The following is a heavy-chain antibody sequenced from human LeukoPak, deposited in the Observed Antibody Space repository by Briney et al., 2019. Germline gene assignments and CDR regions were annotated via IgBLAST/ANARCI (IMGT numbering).Heavy chain of an antibody. D-gene: IGHD3-10*01. CDR1: GYSISSGYY. J-gene: IGHJ4*02. Sequence: PSETLSLTCTVSGYSISSGYYWGWIRQPPGKGLEWIGSIYHSGSTYYNPSLKSRVTISVDTSKNQFSLKLSSVTAADTAVYYCARDYGYYGSGSYGHWGQGTLVTVSS. V-gene: IGHV4-38-2*02. CDR2: IYHSGST. CDR3: ARDYGYYGSGSYGH.